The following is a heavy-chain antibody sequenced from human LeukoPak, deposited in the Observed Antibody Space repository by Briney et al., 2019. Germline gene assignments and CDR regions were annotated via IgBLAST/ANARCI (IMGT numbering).Heavy chain of an antibody. CDR2: IYYSGST. D-gene: IGHD3-22*01. V-gene: IGHV4-59*08. J-gene: IGHJ4*02. CDR3: ARRKDYYDSSGYYYYFDY. CDR1: GGSISSYY. Sequence: SETLSLTCTVSGGSISSYYWSWIRQPPGKGLEWIGYIYYSGSTNYNPSLKSRVTISVDTSKNQFSLKLSSVTAADTAVYYCARRKDYYDSSGYYYYFDYWGQGTLVTVSS.